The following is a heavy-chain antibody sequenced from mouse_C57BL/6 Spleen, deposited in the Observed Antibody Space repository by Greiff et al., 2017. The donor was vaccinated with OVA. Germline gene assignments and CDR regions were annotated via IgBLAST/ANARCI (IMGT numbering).Heavy chain of an antibody. CDR2: IRNKANGYTT. CDR3: ARSRLYDYDPYYCDY. Sequence: EVHLVESGGGLVQPGGSLSLSRAASGFTFTDYYMSWVRQPPGKALEWLGFIRNKANGYTTEYSASVKGRFTISRDNSQSILYLQMNALRAEDSATYYCARSRLYDYDPYYCDYWGQGTTLTVSS. D-gene: IGHD2-4*01. CDR1: GFTFTDYY. J-gene: IGHJ2*01. V-gene: IGHV7-3*01.